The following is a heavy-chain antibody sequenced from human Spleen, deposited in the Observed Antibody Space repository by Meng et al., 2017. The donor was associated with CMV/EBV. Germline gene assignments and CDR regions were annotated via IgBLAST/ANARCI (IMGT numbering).Heavy chain of an antibody. D-gene: IGHD5-12*01. J-gene: IGHJ4*02. CDR2: IDYSGST. V-gene: IGHV4-39*01. Sequence: VSGESITSRSYYWGWSRQPPGKGLECIGNIDYSGSTYCDPSLKSRVTMSVDTSKNQFSLKVTSVTAADTAVYYCARLYRGEGGYFDYWGQGTLVTVSS. CDR3: ARLYRGEGGYFDY. CDR1: GESITSRSYY.